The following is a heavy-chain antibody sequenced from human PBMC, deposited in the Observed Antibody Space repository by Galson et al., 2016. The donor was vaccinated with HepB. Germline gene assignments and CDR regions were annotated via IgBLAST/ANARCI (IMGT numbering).Heavy chain of an antibody. CDR1: GSSISSSNL. V-gene: IGHV4-28*01. CDR2: IHYSGTT. D-gene: IGHD6-6*01. CDR3: ARSGGYSSSSNNWFDP. Sequence: SETLSLTCAVSGSSISSSNLWGWIRQPPGKGLQWIGYIHYSGTTYYNPSLKSRVTMSIDTSKSQFSLNLTSVTAVDTAVYYCARSGGYSSSSNNWFDPWGQGTLVTVSS. J-gene: IGHJ5*02.